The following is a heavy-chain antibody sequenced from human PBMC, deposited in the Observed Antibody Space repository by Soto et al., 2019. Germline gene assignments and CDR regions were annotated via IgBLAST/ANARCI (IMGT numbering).Heavy chain of an antibody. CDR3: ARDSGLIDPADY. CDR1: GFTFSNYA. V-gene: IGHV3-23*01. D-gene: IGHD3-10*01. Sequence: EVQLLESGGTLVQPGGSLRLSCAASGFTFSNYAMSWVRQAPGKGLEWVSAIRGSGGSTYYADSVKGRFTISRDNSKNTLYLQMNSLRVEDTAVHYCARDSGLIDPADYWGQGTLVTVSS. CDR2: IRGSGGST. J-gene: IGHJ4*02.